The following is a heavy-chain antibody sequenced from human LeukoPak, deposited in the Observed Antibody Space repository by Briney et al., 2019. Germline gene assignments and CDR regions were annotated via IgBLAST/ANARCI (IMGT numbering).Heavy chain of an antibody. CDR2: ISPTSSNI. CDR3: ARAPYYDSSGYHY. D-gene: IGHD3-22*01. CDR1: GFTFRDYS. Sequence: PGGSLRLSCAASGFTFRDYSMNWVRQAPGKGPECVSYISPTSSNIFYVDSVKGRFTISRDNAKNSLYLQMNSLRAEDTAVYYCARAPYYDSSGYHYWGQGTLVTVSS. J-gene: IGHJ4*02. V-gene: IGHV3-48*04.